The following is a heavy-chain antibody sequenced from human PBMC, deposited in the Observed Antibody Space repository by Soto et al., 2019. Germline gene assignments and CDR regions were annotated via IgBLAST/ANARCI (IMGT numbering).Heavy chain of an antibody. D-gene: IGHD5-18*01. Sequence: GGSLRLSCAASGFTFSSYAMSWVRQAPGKGLEWVSAISGSGGSTYYADSVKGRFTISRDNSKNTLYLQMNSLRAEDTAVYYCAKDLLDGYSYGYGYWGQGTLVTVSS. J-gene: IGHJ4*02. CDR2: ISGSGGST. V-gene: IGHV3-23*01. CDR1: GFTFSSYA. CDR3: AKDLLDGYSYGYGY.